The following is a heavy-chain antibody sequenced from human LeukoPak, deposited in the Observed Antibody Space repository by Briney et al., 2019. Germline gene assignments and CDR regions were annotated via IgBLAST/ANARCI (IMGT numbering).Heavy chain of an antibody. Sequence: SETLSLTCTVSGGSISSYYWSWIRQPPGKGLEWIGYIYYSGSTNYNPSLKSRVTISVDTSKNQFSLKRSSVTAADTAVYYCARMHRHYDILTGYYRNWFDPWGQGTLVTVSS. CDR2: IYYSGST. D-gene: IGHD3-9*01. V-gene: IGHV4-59*01. CDR3: ARMHRHYDILTGYYRNWFDP. J-gene: IGHJ5*02. CDR1: GGSISSYY.